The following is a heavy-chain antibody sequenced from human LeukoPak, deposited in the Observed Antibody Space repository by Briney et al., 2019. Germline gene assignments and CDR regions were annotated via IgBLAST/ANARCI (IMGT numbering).Heavy chain of an antibody. D-gene: IGHD3-10*01. CDR2: ISSSSSYI. Sequence: GGSLRLSCAASGFTFSSYSMTWVRQAPGKGLEWVSSISSSSSYIYYADSVKGRFTISRDNAKNSLYLQMNSLRAEDTAVYYCARDSGLLWFGELAWTGGYYFDYWGQGTLVTVSS. CDR1: GFTFSSYS. CDR3: ARDSGLLWFGELAWTGGYYFDY. V-gene: IGHV3-21*01. J-gene: IGHJ4*02.